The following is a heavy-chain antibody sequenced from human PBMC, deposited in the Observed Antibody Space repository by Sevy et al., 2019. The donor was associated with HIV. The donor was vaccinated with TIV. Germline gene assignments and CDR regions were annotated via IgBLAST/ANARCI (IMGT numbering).Heavy chain of an antibody. Sequence: GGSLRLSCAASRFNFSNYAMHWVRQAPGKGLEGVALILQDGSNEHYADSVKGRFTISRDNSQNTVYLQMNSLRPEDTAVYYCARDRLLSLLDFWGQGTLVTVSS. CDR2: ILQDGSNE. CDR3: ARDRLLSLLDF. J-gene: IGHJ4*02. CDR1: RFNFSNYA. V-gene: IGHV3-30*04. D-gene: IGHD2-21*01.